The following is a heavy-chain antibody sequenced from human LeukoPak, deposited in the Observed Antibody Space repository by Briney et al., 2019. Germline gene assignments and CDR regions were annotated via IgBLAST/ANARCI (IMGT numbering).Heavy chain of an antibody. CDR1: GFAVSSNY. V-gene: IGHV3-53*01. CDR2: IYYGGNT. D-gene: IGHD3-3*01. J-gene: IGHJ4*02. Sequence: GGSLRLSCAVSGFAVSSNYMSWVRQAPGKGLEWVSVIYYGGNTYYTDSVKGRFTISRDSYKNTLYLQMNNLRAEDTAVYFCARDWRNTIFGVDDYWGQGTLVTVSS. CDR3: ARDWRNTIFGVDDY.